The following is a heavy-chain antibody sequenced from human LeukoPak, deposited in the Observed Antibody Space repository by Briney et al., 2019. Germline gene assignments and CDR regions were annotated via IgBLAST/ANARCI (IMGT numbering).Heavy chain of an antibody. CDR2: ITTKRSNYAT. J-gene: IGHJ4*02. Sequence: GGSLRLSCAASGFTFSGSAIHWVRQSSGKGLEWVGRITTKRSNYATAYTASVKGRFTISRHDSENTAYLQMNSLKTEDTALYYCTTYRSGHYWGQGTLVTVSS. D-gene: IGHD6-19*01. CDR1: GFTFSGSA. CDR3: TTYRSGHY. V-gene: IGHV3-73*01.